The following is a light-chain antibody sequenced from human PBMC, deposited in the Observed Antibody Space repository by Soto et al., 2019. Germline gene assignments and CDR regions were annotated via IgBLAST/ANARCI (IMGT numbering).Light chain of an antibody. CDR3: GSYTSSLTRV. V-gene: IGLV2-14*03. CDR1: SSDVGGYKY. J-gene: IGLJ1*01. Sequence: QSALTQPASVSGSPGQSITISCTGTSSDVGGYKYVSWYQQDPGKAPKLMIYDIRNRPSGVSNRFSGSKSGNTASLTIFGLQAVDEADYYCGSYTSSLTRVFGTGTNLTVL. CDR2: DIR.